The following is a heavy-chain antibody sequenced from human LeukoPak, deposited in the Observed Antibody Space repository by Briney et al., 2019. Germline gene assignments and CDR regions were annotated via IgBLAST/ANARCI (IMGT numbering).Heavy chain of an antibody. V-gene: IGHV4-34*01. CDR1: GGSFSGYY. CDR2: INHSGNT. D-gene: IGHD6-6*01. Sequence: SETLSLTCVVYGGSFSGYYWSWIRQPPGMGLEWIGEINHSGNTNYNPSLKSRVTISVDTSKNQFSLKLTSVTAADTAVYHCARGSWQLAEEVYWGQGTLVTVSS. CDR3: ARGSWQLAEEVY. J-gene: IGHJ4*02.